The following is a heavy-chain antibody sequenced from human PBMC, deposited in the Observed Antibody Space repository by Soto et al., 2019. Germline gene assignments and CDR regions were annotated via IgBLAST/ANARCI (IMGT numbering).Heavy chain of an antibody. CDR3: ARGQSPDFDWILRTYSYYGMVS. V-gene: IGHV3-33*01. CDR1: GFTFSSYG. J-gene: IGHJ6*02. Sequence: GGSLRLSCAASGFTFSSYGMHWVRQAPGKGLEWVAVIWYDGSNKYYADSVKGRFTISRDNSKNTLYLQMNSLRAEDTAVYYCARGQSPDFDWILRTYSYYGMVSWGQGTTVTV. CDR2: IWYDGSNK. D-gene: IGHD3-9*01.